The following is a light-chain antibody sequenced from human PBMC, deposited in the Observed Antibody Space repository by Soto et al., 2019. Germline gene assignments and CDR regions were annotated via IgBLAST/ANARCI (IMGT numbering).Light chain of an antibody. Sequence: EIVLTQSPGTLSLSPGERATLSCRASQSLYNNYLAWHQQKPGQAPRLLIYGAFSRATDIPDRFSGSGSGTDFTLTINRREPEVSAVYYCQQYGSLITFGQGTRLEIK. CDR3: QQYGSLIT. V-gene: IGKV3-20*01. CDR2: GAF. J-gene: IGKJ5*01. CDR1: QSLYNNY.